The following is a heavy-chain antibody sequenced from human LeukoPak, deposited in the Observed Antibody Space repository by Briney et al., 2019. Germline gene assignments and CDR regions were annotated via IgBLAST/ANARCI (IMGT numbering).Heavy chain of an antibody. CDR1: GYTFTSYY. CDR3: ARDFYGSGSYDENDY. CDR2: INPKGNFT. J-gene: IGHJ4*02. V-gene: IGHV1-46*01. Sequence: ASVKVSCKASGYTFTSYYLHWVRQAPGQGLEWMGIINPKGNFTSYAQKFQGRVTMTRDTSTSTVYMELSSLRSEDTAVYYCARDFYGSGSYDENDYWGQGTLVTVSS. D-gene: IGHD3-10*01.